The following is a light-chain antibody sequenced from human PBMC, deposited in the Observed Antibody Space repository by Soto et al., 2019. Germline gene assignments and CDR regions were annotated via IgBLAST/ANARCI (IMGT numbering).Light chain of an antibody. CDR2: EAS. Sequence: QSVLTQPASVSGAPGQSITISSTGTSSDDGGYNYVSWYQQHPGKAPKLMIYEASNRPSGVSNRFSGSKSGNTASLTISGLQAEDEADYYCSSYTTSSTQVFGTGTKVTVL. V-gene: IGLV2-14*01. J-gene: IGLJ1*01. CDR1: SSDDGGYNY. CDR3: SSYTTSSTQV.